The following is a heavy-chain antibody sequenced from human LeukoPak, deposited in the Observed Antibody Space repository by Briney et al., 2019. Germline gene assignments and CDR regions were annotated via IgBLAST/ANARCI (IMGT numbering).Heavy chain of an antibody. CDR1: GDSISNNNW. V-gene: IGHV4-4*02. Sequence: PSGTLSLTCAVSGDSISNNNWWSWVRQPPGKGLEWIGEIPHSGSTNYNPSLKSRVTISVDTSKNQFSLKLTSVTAADTAVYYCARRVGYCNSNGCPPFDYWGQGTLVTVSS. CDR2: IPHSGST. J-gene: IGHJ4*02. D-gene: IGHD2/OR15-2a*01. CDR3: ARRVGYCNSNGCPPFDY.